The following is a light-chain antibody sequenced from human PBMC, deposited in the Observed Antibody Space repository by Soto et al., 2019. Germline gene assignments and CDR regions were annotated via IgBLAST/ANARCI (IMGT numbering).Light chain of an antibody. CDR2: GSS. CDR3: QQHDDWPRT. V-gene: IGKV3-15*01. CDR1: QSVGNN. J-gene: IGKJ1*01. Sequence: EIVMTQSPDTLSVSPGVRATLSCRASQSVGNNLAWYQQKPGQAPRLLIHGSSTRATGIPARFSGSGSGTEFTLTISSLQSEDFAVYYCQQHDDWPRTFGQGTKVDIK.